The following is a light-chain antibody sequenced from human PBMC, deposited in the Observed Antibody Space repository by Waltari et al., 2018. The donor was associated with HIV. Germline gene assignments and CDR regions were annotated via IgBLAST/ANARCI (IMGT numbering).Light chain of an antibody. V-gene: IGLV1-47*01. Sequence: QSVLTQPPSASGTPGQRVPISCSGSSSNIGSNYVYWYQQLPGTAPKLLLYRNNRRPSGVPDRFSGSKSGTSASLAISGLRSEDEADYYCAAWGNSLSLLFGGGTKLTVL. CDR3: AAWGNSLSLL. CDR2: RNN. J-gene: IGLJ2*01. CDR1: SSNIGSNY.